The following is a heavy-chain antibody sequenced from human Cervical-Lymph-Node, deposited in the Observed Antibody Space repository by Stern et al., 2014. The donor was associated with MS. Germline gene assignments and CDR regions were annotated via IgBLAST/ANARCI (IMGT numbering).Heavy chain of an antibody. D-gene: IGHD3-3*01. CDR3: ARAITIFGANWFDP. V-gene: IGHV1-69*02. J-gene: IGHJ5*02. Sequence: VPLVQSAAEVKKPGSSVKVSCKASGGTFSSYTISWVRQSPGQGLEWMGRIIPILGIANYAQKFQGRVTITADKSTSTAYMELSSLRSEDTAVYYCARAITIFGANWFDPWGQGTLVTVSS. CDR2: IIPILGIA. CDR1: GGTFSSYT.